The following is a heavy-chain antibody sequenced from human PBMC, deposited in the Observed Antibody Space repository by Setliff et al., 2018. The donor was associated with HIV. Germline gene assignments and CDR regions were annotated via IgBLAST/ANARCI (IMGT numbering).Heavy chain of an antibody. CDR3: ARSPYNWNYDTHFDY. Sequence: GGSLRLSCAASGFTVSSNYMNWVRQAPGKGLEWVSVVYSDGSSSYADSVKGRFTISRDNSKNTVYLQMNSLRAEDTAVYFCARSPYNWNYDTHFDYWGQGTLVTSPQ. J-gene: IGHJ4*02. V-gene: IGHV3-53*01. CDR2: VYSDGSS. D-gene: IGHD1-7*01. CDR1: GFTVSSNY.